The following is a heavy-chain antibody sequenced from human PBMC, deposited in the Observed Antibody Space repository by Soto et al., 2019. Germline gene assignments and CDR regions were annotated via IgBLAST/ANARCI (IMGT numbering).Heavy chain of an antibody. V-gene: IGHV4-59*08. CDR1: GGSISSYY. CDR3: ARNYGGNVDY. Sequence: QVQLQESGPGLVRPSETLSLTCTVSGGSISSYYWSWIRQPPGKGLEWIGYIYYSGSANYNPSLKMRATISVYTSENQFSLKLSAATAADTAVYYCARNYGGNVDYWGQGTLVTVSS. CDR2: IYYSGSA. D-gene: IGHD4-17*01. J-gene: IGHJ4*02.